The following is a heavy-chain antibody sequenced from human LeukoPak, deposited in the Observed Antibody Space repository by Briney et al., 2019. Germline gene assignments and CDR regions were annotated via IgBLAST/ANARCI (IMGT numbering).Heavy chain of an antibody. D-gene: IGHD6-13*01. CDR3: AREGGIAAAGPYFDY. Sequence: EASVKVSCKASGYTFTSYGISWVRQAPGQGLEWMGWISAYNGNTNYAQKLQGRVTMTTDTSTSTAYMELRSLRSDDTAVYYCAREGGIAAAGPYFDYWGQGTLVTVSS. CDR1: GYTFTSYG. V-gene: IGHV1-18*01. J-gene: IGHJ4*02. CDR2: ISAYNGNT.